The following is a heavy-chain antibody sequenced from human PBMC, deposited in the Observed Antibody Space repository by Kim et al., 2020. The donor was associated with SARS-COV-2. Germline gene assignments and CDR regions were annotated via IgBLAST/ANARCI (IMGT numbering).Heavy chain of an antibody. V-gene: IGHV3-23*01. Sequence: RFTISSDNSKNTLYLQMNSLRAEDTAVYYCAKVRITMVVVVITRGQYYFDYWGQGTLVTVSS. D-gene: IGHD3-22*01. J-gene: IGHJ4*02. CDR3: AKVRITMVVVVITRGQYYFDY.